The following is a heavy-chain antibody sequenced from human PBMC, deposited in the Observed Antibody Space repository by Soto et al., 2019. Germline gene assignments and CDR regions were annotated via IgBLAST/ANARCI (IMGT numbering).Heavy chain of an antibody. D-gene: IGHD2-15*01. Sequence: GGSLRLSCVASGFTFSNRGMNWFRQAPGKGLEWVSSISTDSNYIYYADSVKGRFTVSRDNAKKSLYLQINRLRAEDTAVYFCATNIVVVVAALDSWGQGALVTVSS. CDR3: ATNIVVVVAALDS. V-gene: IGHV3-21*01. CDR2: ISTDSNYI. CDR1: GFTFSNRG. J-gene: IGHJ4*02.